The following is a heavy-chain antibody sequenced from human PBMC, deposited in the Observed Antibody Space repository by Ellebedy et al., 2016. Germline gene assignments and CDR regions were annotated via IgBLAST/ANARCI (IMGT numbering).Heavy chain of an antibody. CDR1: GFTLRDYY. Sequence: GGSLRLSCAASGFTLRDYYMSWIRQAPGKGLEWVANIKQDGSEKYYVDSVKGRFTISRDNAKNSLYLQMNSLRAEDMAVYYCARGGYSSFDFWGQGTLVTVSS. J-gene: IGHJ4*02. D-gene: IGHD3-22*01. CDR3: ARGGYSSFDF. V-gene: IGHV3-7*04. CDR2: IKQDGSEK.